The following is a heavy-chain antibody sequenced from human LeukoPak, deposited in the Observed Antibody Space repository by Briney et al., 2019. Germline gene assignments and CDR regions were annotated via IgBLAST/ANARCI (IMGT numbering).Heavy chain of an antibody. J-gene: IGHJ3*02. V-gene: IGHV3-66*01. CDR2: IYSGGST. CDR3: ARGRIMIMFGGAVPNAFDI. D-gene: IGHD3-16*01. Sequence: GGSLRLSCAASGLIVSSNYMSWVRQAPGKGLEWVSVIYSGGSTYYADSVKGRFTISRDNSKNTLYLQMNSLIAEDTAVYYCARGRIMIMFGGAVPNAFDIWGQGTMVTVSS. CDR1: GLIVSSNY.